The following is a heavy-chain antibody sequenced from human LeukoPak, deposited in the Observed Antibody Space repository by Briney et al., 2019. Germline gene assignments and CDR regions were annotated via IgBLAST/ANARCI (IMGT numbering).Heavy chain of an antibody. Sequence: PSASVKVSCKAFGHTFTSNYMHWVRQAPGRGPEWMGVISPSGGSTTYAQKFQGRVTLTRDMSTSTDYLELSSLRSEDTAVYYCARDNSVRDEAWWFNPWGQGTLVTVSS. D-gene: IGHD5-24*01. CDR3: ARDNSVRDEAWWFNP. CDR2: ISPSGGST. V-gene: IGHV1-46*01. J-gene: IGHJ5*02. CDR1: GHTFTSNY.